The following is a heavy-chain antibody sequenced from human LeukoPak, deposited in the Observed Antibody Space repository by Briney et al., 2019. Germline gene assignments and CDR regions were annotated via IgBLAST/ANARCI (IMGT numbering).Heavy chain of an antibody. CDR2: INPNSGGT. CDR1: GYTFTGYY. V-gene: IGHV1-2*02. Sequence: ASVKVSCKASGYTFTGYYMHWVRQAPGQGLEWMGWINPNSGGTNYAQKFQGRVTMTTDTSTSTAYMELRSLRSDDTAVYYCAGESGPGSTSYNSFDYWGQGTLVTVSS. D-gene: IGHD2-2*01. CDR3: AGESGPGSTSYNSFDY. J-gene: IGHJ4*02.